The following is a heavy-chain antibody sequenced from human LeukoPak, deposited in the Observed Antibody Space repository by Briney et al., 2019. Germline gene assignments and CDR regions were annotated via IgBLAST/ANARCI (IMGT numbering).Heavy chain of an antibody. CDR2: IKQDGSEK. V-gene: IGHV3-7*03. CDR3: AKQATDSSGWYNWFDP. D-gene: IGHD6-19*01. Sequence: GGSLRLSCAASGFSLSSYWMSWVRQGPGKGLEWVANIKQDGSEKYYVDSVKGRFTISRDNAKNSLYLQMNSLRAEDTAVYYCAKQATDSSGWYNWFDPWGQGTLVTVSS. J-gene: IGHJ5*02. CDR1: GFSLSSYW.